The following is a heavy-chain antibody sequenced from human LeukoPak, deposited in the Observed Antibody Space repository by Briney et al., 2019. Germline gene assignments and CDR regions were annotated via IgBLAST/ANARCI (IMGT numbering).Heavy chain of an antibody. J-gene: IGHJ3*02. V-gene: IGHV3-30-3*01. CDR1: GFTFSSYA. CDR2: LSYDANE. Sequence: PGSSLRLSCAASGFTFSSYATHWVRQPPGKGLDLEWVTVLSYDANEYYADSVKGRFTISRDISKNTLYLQMNSLRAGDTAVYYCARYCSSTSCYNDAFDIWGQGTMVTVSS. D-gene: IGHD2-2*02. CDR3: ARYCSSTSCYNDAFDI.